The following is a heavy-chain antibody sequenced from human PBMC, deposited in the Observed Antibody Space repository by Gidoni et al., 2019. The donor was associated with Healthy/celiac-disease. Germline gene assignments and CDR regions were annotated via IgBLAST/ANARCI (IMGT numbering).Heavy chain of an antibody. CDR1: GFTFSSYA. CDR3: AYSEGSGWYYFDY. Sequence: EVQLLESGGGLVQPGGSLRLSCADSGFTFSSYAMSWVRQAPGKGLEWVSAISGSGGSTYYADSVKGRFTISRDNSKNTLYLQMNSLRAEDTAVYYCAYSEGSGWYYFDYWGQGTLVTVSS. CDR2: ISGSGGST. V-gene: IGHV3-23*01. D-gene: IGHD6-19*01. J-gene: IGHJ4*02.